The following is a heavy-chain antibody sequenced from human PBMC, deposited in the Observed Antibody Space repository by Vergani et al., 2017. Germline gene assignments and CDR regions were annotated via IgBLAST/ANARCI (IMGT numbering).Heavy chain of an antibody. CDR1: GGSINRYY. D-gene: IGHD3-3*01. CDR2: IYYTGST. CDR3: ARTIFEGLFYMDV. Sequence: QVQLQESGPGLVKPSETLSLTCAVSGGSINRYYWSWIRQPPGKGLEWIGYIYYTGSTNYNPSLKSRVTMSLDTSKNQFSLKLSSVTAADTAVYYCARTIFEGLFYMDVGGEGATVTVSS. V-gene: IGHV4-59*01. J-gene: IGHJ6*04.